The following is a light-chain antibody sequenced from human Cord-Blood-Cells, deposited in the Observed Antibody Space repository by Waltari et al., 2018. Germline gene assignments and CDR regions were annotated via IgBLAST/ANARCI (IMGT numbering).Light chain of an antibody. V-gene: IGLV2-14*01. Sequence: QSALTQPASVSGSPGQSITISCPGTSSDVGGYNYGPWYQQHPGKAPKLMIYDVSKRPSGVSNRFSGSKSGNTASLTISGLQAEDEADYYCSSYTSSSTWVFGGGTKLTVL. J-gene: IGLJ3*02. CDR1: SSDVGGYNY. CDR3: SSYTSSSTWV. CDR2: DVS.